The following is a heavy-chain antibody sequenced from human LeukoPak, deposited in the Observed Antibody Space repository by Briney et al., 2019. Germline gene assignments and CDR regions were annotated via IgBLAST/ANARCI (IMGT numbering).Heavy chain of an antibody. CDR3: ARRSGIAVAGAFDY. J-gene: IGHJ4*02. CDR2: ITTSSSYI. V-gene: IGHV3-21*04. CDR1: GFTFSTYY. Sequence: PGGSLRLSCAASGFTFSTYYMNWVRQAPGKGLEWVSSITTSSSYIYYADSVKGRFTISRDNAKNSLYLQMNSLRAEDTAVYYCARRSGIAVAGAFDYRGQGTLVTVSS. D-gene: IGHD6-19*01.